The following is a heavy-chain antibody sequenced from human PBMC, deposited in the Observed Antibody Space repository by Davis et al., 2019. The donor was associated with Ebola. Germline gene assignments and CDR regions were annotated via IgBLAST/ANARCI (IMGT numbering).Heavy chain of an antibody. D-gene: IGHD3-10*01. CDR3: ARDLTYYYGSGSYGWFDP. Sequence: SVKVSCKASGYTFTSYGISWVRQAPGQGLEWMGGIIPIFGTANYAQKFQGRVTITADESTSTAYMELSSLRSEDTAVYYCARDLTYYYGSGSYGWFDPWGQGTLVTVSS. J-gene: IGHJ5*02. CDR2: IIPIFGTA. CDR1: GYTFTSYG. V-gene: IGHV1-69*13.